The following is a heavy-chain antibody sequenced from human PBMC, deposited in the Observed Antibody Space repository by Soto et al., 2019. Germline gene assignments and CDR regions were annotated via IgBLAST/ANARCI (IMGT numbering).Heavy chain of an antibody. Sequence: ASVKVSCKASGYTFTSYGISWVRQAPGQGLEWMGWISAYNGNTKYSQNFQGRVTINQDTSASTAYMELSSLTSEDTAVHYCAREKWGSGSRWLDPWGQGTLVTVSS. D-gene: IGHD6-19*01. CDR1: GYTFTSYG. J-gene: IGHJ5*02. V-gene: IGHV1-18*01. CDR2: ISAYNGNT. CDR3: AREKWGSGSRWLDP.